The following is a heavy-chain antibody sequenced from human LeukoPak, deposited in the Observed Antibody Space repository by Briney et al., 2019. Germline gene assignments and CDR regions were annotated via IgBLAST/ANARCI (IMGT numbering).Heavy chain of an antibody. J-gene: IGHJ3*02. Sequence: PSVKVSCKASGGTFSIYTISWVRQAPGQGLEWMRKIIPILGIAHYAQKFQGRVTITADKSTRTAYMALSRQSSEHGAVHYCVIGRSGLRDDAFDIWGQGTMVTVSS. D-gene: IGHD1-26*01. CDR2: IIPILGIA. CDR3: VIGRSGLRDDAFDI. CDR1: GGTFSIYT. V-gene: IGHV1-69*02.